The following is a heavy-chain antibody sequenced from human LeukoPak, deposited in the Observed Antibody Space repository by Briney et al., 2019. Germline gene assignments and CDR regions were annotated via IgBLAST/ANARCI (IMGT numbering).Heavy chain of an antibody. Sequence: TLSLPYTVSGGSISSGGYYWSWIRQHPGKGLEWIGYIYYSGSTYYNPSLKSRVTISEDTSKNQFSLKLSSVTAADTAVYYCARDLSVTRSPSITIFGVVIGHPFDIWGQGTIVAHSS. V-gene: IGHV4-31*03. J-gene: IGHJ3*02. D-gene: IGHD3-3*01. CDR3: ARDLSVTRSPSITIFGVVIGHPFDI. CDR2: IYYSGST. CDR1: GGSISSGGYY.